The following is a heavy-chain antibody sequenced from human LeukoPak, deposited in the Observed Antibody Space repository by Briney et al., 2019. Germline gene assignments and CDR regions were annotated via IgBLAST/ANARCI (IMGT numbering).Heavy chain of an antibody. CDR1: GGSFSGYY. V-gene: IGHV4-34*01. CDR2: INHSGST. D-gene: IGHD3-9*01. CDR3: ARGPTVLQYFPWFDP. J-gene: IGHJ5*02. Sequence: PSETLSLTCAVYGGSFSGYYWSWIRQPPGKGLEWIGEINHSGSTNYNPSLKSRVTISVDTSKNQFSLKLSSVTAADTAVYYCARGPTVLQYFPWFDPWGQGTLVTVSS.